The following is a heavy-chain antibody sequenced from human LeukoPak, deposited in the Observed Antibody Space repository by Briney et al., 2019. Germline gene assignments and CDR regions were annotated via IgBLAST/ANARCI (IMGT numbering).Heavy chain of an antibody. CDR1: GFTFTNYW. D-gene: IGHD1-26*01. J-gene: IGHJ4*02. Sequence: GGSLRLSCAASGFTFTNYWIHWVRHATGEGLVWVSRINSDGSVTRYADSVKGRFTISRDNAKNTVFLQMNSLKTEDTAVYYCARDRGALDSGGQGTLVTVSA. V-gene: IGHV3-74*01. CDR3: ARDRGALDS. CDR2: INSDGSVT.